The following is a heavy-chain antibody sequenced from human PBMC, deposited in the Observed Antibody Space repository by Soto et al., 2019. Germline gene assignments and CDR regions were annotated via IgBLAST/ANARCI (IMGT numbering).Heavy chain of an antibody. CDR1: GFTFSSCA. D-gene: IGHD2-15*01. J-gene: IGHJ4*02. CDR2: ISGSGDTT. V-gene: IGHV3-23*01. Sequence: GSLRLSCAASGFTFSSCAMTWVRQAPGKGLEWVLCISGSGDTTYYADSVKGRFTISRDTSKNTVYLQMNSLRADDTAVYYCAKGHPGGSCYSGLDCWGQGTLVT. CDR3: AKGHPGGSCYSGLDC.